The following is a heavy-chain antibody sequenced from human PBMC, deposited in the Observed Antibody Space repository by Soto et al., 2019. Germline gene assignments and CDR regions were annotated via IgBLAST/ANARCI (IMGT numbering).Heavy chain of an antibody. J-gene: IGHJ3*02. V-gene: IGHV1-2*04. CDR2: INPNSGGT. Sequence: ASVKVSCKASGYTFTGYYMHWVRQAPGQGLEWMGWINPNSGGTNYAQKFQGWVTMTRDTSISTAYMELSRLRSDDTAVYYCARPLYVGNYYAFDIWGQGTMVTVSS. CDR3: ARPLYVGNYYAFDI. D-gene: IGHD1-7*01. CDR1: GYTFTGYY.